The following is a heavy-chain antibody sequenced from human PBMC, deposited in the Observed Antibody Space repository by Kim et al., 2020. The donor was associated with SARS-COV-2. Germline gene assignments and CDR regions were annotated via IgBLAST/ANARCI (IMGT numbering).Heavy chain of an antibody. CDR1: GGTFTSYS. CDR2: IIPIFGTA. CDR3: ARHRPAADDGGHYYYGMDV. V-gene: IGHV1-69*13. J-gene: IGHJ6*01. Sequence: SVKVSCKASGGTFTSYSINWVRQAPGQGLEWMGGIIPIFGTANYAQKFQGRVTITADASTSTAYMELSSLRSEDTAVYYCARHRPAADDGGHYYYGMDV. D-gene: IGHD3-10*01.